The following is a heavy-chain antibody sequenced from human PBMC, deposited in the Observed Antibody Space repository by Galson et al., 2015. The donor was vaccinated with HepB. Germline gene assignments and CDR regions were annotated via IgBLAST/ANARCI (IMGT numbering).Heavy chain of an antibody. V-gene: IGHV4-59*01. Sequence: ETLSLTCTVSGGSISSYYWSWIRQPPGKGLEWIGYIYYSGSTNYNPSLKSRVTISVDTSKNQFSLKLSSVTAADTAVYYCVFGELLDYWGQGTLVTVSS. D-gene: IGHD3-10*02. J-gene: IGHJ4*02. CDR2: IYYSGST. CDR3: VFGELLDY. CDR1: GGSISSYY.